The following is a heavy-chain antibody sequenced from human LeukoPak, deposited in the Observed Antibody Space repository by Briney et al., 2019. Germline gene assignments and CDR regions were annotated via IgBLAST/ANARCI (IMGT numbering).Heavy chain of an antibody. D-gene: IGHD3-22*01. CDR3: ASGGYYYDSSGNALDI. CDR1: GGTFSSYA. Sequence: SVKVSCKASGGTFSSYAISWVRQAPGQRLEWMGRIIPILGIANYAQKFQGRVTITADKSTSTAYMELSSLRSEDTAVYYCASGGYYYDSSGNALDIWGQGTMVTVSS. J-gene: IGHJ3*02. V-gene: IGHV1-69*04. CDR2: IIPILGIA.